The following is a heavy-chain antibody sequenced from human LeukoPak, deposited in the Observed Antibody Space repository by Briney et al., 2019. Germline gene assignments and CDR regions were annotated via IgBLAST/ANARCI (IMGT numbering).Heavy chain of an antibody. CDR2: IYYDGST. Sequence: SETLCLTCTVSGGSIRNNFWSWIRQPPGKGLEWIGYIYYDGSTSYHPSLKSRVTISLDRSNNQFSLKMSSVTAADTALYYCARGRSVPDIWGPGTMVTVSS. V-gene: IGHV4-59*01. CDR3: ARGRSVPDI. CDR1: GGSIRNNF. D-gene: IGHD3-10*01. J-gene: IGHJ3*02.